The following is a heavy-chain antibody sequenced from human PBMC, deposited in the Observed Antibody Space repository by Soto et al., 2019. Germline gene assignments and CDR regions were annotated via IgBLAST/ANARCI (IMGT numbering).Heavy chain of an antibody. V-gene: IGHV1-69*12. CDR1: VGTFSSYA. D-gene: IGHD5-12*01. Sequence: QVQLVQSGAEVRQPASSVKVSCKTSVGTFSSYAISWVRQAPGQGLEWMGGIVPIVETSTYAQKFQGRVTITADESKSTVYMELSSLRSDDTAVYYCVRVVAIPGYPDNWGQGTLVSVSS. CDR3: VRVVAIPGYPDN. CDR2: IVPIVETS. J-gene: IGHJ4*02.